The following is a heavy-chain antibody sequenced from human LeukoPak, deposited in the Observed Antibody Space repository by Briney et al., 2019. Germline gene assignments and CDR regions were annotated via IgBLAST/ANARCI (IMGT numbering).Heavy chain of an antibody. D-gene: IGHD2-2*01. Sequence: GGSLRLSCAASGFTFSSYGMHWVRQAPGKGLEWVAVISYDGSNKYYADSVKGRFTISRDNSKNTLYLQMNSLRAEDTAVYYCARDVCSNTNCYLGRFDYWGQGTLVTVSS. CDR3: ARDVCSNTNCYLGRFDY. CDR2: ISYDGSNK. V-gene: IGHV3-30*03. CDR1: GFTFSSYG. J-gene: IGHJ4*02.